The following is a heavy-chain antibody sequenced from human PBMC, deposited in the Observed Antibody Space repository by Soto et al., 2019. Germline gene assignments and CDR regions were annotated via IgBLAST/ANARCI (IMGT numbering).Heavy chain of an antibody. CDR1: GFTFDDYA. V-gene: IGHV3-9*01. D-gene: IGHD6-13*01. Sequence: EVQLVESGGGLVQPGRSLRLSCAASGFTFDDYAMHWVRQAPGKGLEWVSGISWNSGSIGYADSVKGRFTISRDNAKNSLYLQMNSLRAEDTALYYCAKAPGIAAAVDYWGQGPLVTVSS. J-gene: IGHJ4*02. CDR3: AKAPGIAAAVDY. CDR2: ISWNSGSI.